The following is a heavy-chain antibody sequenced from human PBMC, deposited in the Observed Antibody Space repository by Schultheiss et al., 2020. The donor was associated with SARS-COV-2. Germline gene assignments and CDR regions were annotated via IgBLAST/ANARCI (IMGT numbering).Heavy chain of an antibody. Sequence: SETLSLTCTVSGGSISSSSYYWGWIRQPPGKGLEWIGSIYYSGSTYYNPSLKSRVTISVDTSKNQFSLKLSSVTAADTAVYYCARTMWLQSHKNIAARPKMYYGMDVWGQGTTVTVSS. CDR1: GGSISSSSYY. CDR2: IYYSGST. D-gene: IGHD6-6*01. CDR3: ARTMWLQSHKNIAARPKMYYGMDV. J-gene: IGHJ6*02. V-gene: IGHV4-39*01.